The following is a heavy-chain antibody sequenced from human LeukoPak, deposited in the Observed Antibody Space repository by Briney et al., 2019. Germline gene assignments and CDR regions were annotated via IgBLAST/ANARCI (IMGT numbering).Heavy chain of an antibody. Sequence: SETLSLTCTVSGGSIISGDYYWSWIRQPPGKALEWIGYFFYTGSTYYSPSLKGRVTISVDTSKNQFSLKMSSVTAADTAVYYCASYYYTSGSYYRFDYWGQGALVTVSS. J-gene: IGHJ4*02. CDR3: ASYYYTSGSYYRFDY. CDR1: GGSIISGDYY. D-gene: IGHD3-10*01. V-gene: IGHV4-30-4*01. CDR2: FFYTGST.